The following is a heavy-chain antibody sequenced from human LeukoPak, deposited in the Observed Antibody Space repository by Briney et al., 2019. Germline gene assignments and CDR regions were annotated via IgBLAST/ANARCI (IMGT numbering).Heavy chain of an antibody. J-gene: IGHJ6*03. D-gene: IGHD2-15*01. CDR1: GGSFSGYY. Sequence: SETLSLTCAVYGGSFSGYYWSWIRQPPGKGLEWIGEINHSGRTNYNPSLKSRVTISVDTSKNQFSLKLSSVTAADTAVYYCARGYCSGGSCYSYYYYNYMDVWGKGTTVTVSS. CDR3: ARGYCSGGSCYSYYYYNYMDV. V-gene: IGHV4-34*01. CDR2: INHSGRT.